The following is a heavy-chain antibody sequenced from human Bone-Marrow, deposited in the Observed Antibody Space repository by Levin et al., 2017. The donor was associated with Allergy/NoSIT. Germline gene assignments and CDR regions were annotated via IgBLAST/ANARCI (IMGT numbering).Heavy chain of an antibody. CDR2: ISYDGRNT. V-gene: IGHV3-30*03. CDR1: GFTFSGNG. J-gene: IGHJ4*02. D-gene: IGHD5-12*01. CDR3: ARDRGYGGYGNLDY. Sequence: SCAASGFTFSGNGMNWVRQAPGKGLDWVAVISYDGRNTYYADSVKGRFTISRDNSKNTLYLQMSSLRDDDTAVYYCARDRGYGGYGNLDYWGQGTLVTVSS.